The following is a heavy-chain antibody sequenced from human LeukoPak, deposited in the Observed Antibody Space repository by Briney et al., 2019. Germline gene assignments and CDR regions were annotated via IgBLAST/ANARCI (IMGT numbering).Heavy chain of an antibody. J-gene: IGHJ6*03. V-gene: IGHV1-8*01. CDR2: MNPNSGNT. CDR3: ARGAPDFWSVYYMDV. Sequence: ASVKVSCRASGYTFTNYDINWVRQATGQGLEWMGWMNPNSGNTGYAQKFQGRVTITRNTSVSAAYMEVSSLRSEDTAVYYCARGAPDFWSVYYMDVWGKGTTVTVSS. CDR1: GYTFTNYD. D-gene: IGHD3-3*01.